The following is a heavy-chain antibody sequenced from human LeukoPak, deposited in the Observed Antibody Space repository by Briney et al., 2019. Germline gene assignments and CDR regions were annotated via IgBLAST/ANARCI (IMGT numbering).Heavy chain of an antibody. CDR3: AREIEEGQRSTVFGVIIMVWFDH. D-gene: IGHD3-3*01. CDR1: GGSISSSSYY. CDR2: VSHSGTT. V-gene: IGHV4-39*07. Sequence: PSETLSLTCTVSGGSISSSSYYWGWIRQPPGKGLEWIGSVSHSGTTSYSPSLKGRVTISMDTSDNQFSLSLTSVPAADTAKYYCAREIEEGQRSTVFGVIIMVWFDHWGQGIQVTVSS. J-gene: IGHJ5*02.